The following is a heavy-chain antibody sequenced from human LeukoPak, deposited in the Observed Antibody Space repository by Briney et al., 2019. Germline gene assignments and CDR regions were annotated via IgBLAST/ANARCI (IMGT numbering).Heavy chain of an antibody. CDR1: GFTFNTYA. CDR3: ARGNYDFWSGSFDY. CDR2: ISYDESNK. Sequence: PGGSLRLSCAASGFTFNTYAIHWVRQAPGKGLEWVAVISYDESNKYYAVSVKGRFTISRDNSKNTLFLQMNSLRAEDTAVYYCARGNYDFWSGSFDYWGQGTLVTVSS. D-gene: IGHD3-3*01. J-gene: IGHJ4*02. V-gene: IGHV3-30*04.